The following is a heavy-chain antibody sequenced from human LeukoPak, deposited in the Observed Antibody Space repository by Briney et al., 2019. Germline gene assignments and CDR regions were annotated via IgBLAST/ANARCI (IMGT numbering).Heavy chain of an antibody. V-gene: IGHV4-34*01. CDR3: ARHAKSGYDRFDL. J-gene: IGHJ5*02. CDR2: INHSGST. CDR1: GGSFSGYY. D-gene: IGHD5-12*01. Sequence: SETLSLTCAVYGGSFSGYYWSWIRQPPGKGLEWIGEINHSGSTNYNPSLKSRVTISVDTSKNQFSLKLSSVTAADTAVYYCARHAKSGYDRFDLWGRGTLVTVSS.